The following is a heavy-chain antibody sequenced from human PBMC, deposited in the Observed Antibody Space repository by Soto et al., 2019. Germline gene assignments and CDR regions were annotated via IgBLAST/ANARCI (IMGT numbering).Heavy chain of an antibody. CDR3: AAGVTTFDY. CDR2: LDYEEGER. CDR1: GTSLSGLP. D-gene: IGHD4-17*01. J-gene: IGHJ4*02. Sequence: ASVKVSCKVSGTSLSGLPMHWVRQAPGKGLEWMGSLDYEEGERSFAHRFQGRLTVTEDTSTDTAYMELSSLMSEDTAVYYCAAGVTTFDYRGQGTLVTVSS. V-gene: IGHV1-24*01.